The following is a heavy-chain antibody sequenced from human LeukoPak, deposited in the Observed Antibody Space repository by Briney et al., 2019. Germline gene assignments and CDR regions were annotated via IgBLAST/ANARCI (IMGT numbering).Heavy chain of an antibody. D-gene: IGHD3-3*01. V-gene: IGHV1-69*13. CDR3: ARGAGITIFGVVYYYYYGMDV. CDR1: GGTFSSYA. J-gene: IGHJ6*02. Sequence: ASVKVSCKASGGTFSSYAISWVRQAPGQGLEWMGGIIPSFGTANYAQKFQGRVTITADESTSTAYMELSSLRSEDTAVYYCARGAGITIFGVVYYYYYGMDVWGQGTTVTVSS. CDR2: IIPSFGTA.